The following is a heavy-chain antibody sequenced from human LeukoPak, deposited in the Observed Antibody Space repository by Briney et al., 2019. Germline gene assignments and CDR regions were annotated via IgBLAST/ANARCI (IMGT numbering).Heavy chain of an antibody. J-gene: IGHJ3*02. D-gene: IGHD3-10*01. V-gene: IGHV4-59*01. Sequence: PSETLSLTCSVSGGSISSYYWSWIRQPPGKGLEWIGYIYYSGSTNYNPSLKSRVTISVDTSKNQFSLKLSSVTAADTAVYYCARDLGGLWVRGAQGAFDIWGQGTMVTVSS. CDR1: GGSISSYY. CDR2: IYYSGST. CDR3: ARDLGGLWVRGAQGAFDI.